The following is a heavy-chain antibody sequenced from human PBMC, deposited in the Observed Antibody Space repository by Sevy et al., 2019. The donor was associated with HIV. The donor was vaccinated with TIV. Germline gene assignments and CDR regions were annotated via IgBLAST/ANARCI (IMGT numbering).Heavy chain of an antibody. CDR2: IWYDGSNK. CDR3: ARVGEDYYDSSGYRSRYFDL. Sequence: GGSLRLSRAASGFTFSSYGMHWVRQAPGKGLEWVAVIWYDGSNKYYADSVKGRFTISRDNSKNTLYLQMNSLRAEDTAVYYCARVGEDYYDSSGYRSRYFDLWGRGTLVTVSS. V-gene: IGHV3-33*01. J-gene: IGHJ2*01. D-gene: IGHD3-22*01. CDR1: GFTFSSYG.